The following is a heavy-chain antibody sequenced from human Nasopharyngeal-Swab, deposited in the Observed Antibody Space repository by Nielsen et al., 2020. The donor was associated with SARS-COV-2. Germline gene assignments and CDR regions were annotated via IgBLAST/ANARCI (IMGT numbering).Heavy chain of an antibody. J-gene: IGHJ4*02. V-gene: IGHV3-69-1*01. CDR2: ISSSSYI. Sequence: WIRQPPGKGLEWVSSISSSSYIYYADSVKGRFTISRDNAKNSLYLQMNSLRAEDTAVYYCARDSDYYDGVALLWYFDYWGQGTLVTVSS. D-gene: IGHD3-22*01. CDR3: ARDSDYYDGVALLWYFDY.